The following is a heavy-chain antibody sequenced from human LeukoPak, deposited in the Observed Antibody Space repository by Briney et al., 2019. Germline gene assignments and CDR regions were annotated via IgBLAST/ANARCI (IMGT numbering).Heavy chain of an antibody. D-gene: IGHD3-16*01. CDR3: ATGMAPLDYGDYLGS. J-gene: IGHJ4*02. V-gene: IGHV1-24*01. CDR1: GYTVTDFS. Sequence: AASVKVSCKVPGYTVTDFSIHWVRQAPGKGLEWMGGFDPEDGETNYAQKFQGRVTMTEDTSTHTAYMELNNLRPEDTAVYYCATGMAPLDYGDYLGSWGQGSLVTVSS. CDR2: FDPEDGET.